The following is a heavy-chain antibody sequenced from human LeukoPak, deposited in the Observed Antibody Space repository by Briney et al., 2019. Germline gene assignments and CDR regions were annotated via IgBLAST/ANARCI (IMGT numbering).Heavy chain of an antibody. V-gene: IGHV2-5*02. J-gene: IGHJ4*01. CDR3: AHIHVDSTTYYYFDY. Sequence: ESGPTLVNPTQTLTLTCTYSKLSLTSSGVGVAWIRQPPGKPLEWLALVYWDDETRYSPSLRTRLTITRDSSKDQVVLTVTSMAPVDTATYFCAHIHVDSTTYYYFDYWGHGTLVTVAS. CDR2: VYWDDET. D-gene: IGHD1-14*01. CDR1: KLSLTSSGVG.